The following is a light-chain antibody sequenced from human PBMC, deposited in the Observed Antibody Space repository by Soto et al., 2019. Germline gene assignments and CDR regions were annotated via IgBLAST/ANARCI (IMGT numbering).Light chain of an antibody. Sequence: QSALTQPRSVSGSPGQSVTISCTGTSSDVGRYNYVSWYQHHPGKAPKLMIYDVSTRPSGVPDRFSGSKSGTTASLTISGLQAEDEADYYCCSYAGSPDVFGTGNKVTVL. CDR3: CSYAGSPDV. CDR1: SSDVGRYNY. CDR2: DVS. V-gene: IGLV2-11*01. J-gene: IGLJ1*01.